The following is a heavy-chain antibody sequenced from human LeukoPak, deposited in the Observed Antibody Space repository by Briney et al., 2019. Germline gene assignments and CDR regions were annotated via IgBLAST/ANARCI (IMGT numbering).Heavy chain of an antibody. D-gene: IGHD1-26*01. V-gene: IGHV3-20*04. CDR2: INWNGGSA. CDR1: GFTFDDYG. J-gene: IGHJ4*02. Sequence: GGSLRLSCAASGFTFDDYGMSWVRQAPGKGLEWVSGINWNGGSAGYADSVKGRFTISRDNAKNSLYLQMNSLRAEDTALYYCARSRRWELLAGGDYWGQGTLVTVSS. CDR3: ARSRRWELLAGGDY.